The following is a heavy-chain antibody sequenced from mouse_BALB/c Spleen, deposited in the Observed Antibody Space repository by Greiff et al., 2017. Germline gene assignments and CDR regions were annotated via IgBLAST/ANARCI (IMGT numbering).Heavy chain of an antibody. Sequence: EVKLQQSGPELVKPGASVKISCKASGYSFTGYFMNWVKQSHGKSLEWIGRINPYNGDTFYNQKFKGKATLTVDKSSSTAHMELLSLTSEDSAVYYCGKWWDYYGSSYGFGYWGQGTTLTVSS. CDR2: INPYNGDT. D-gene: IGHD1-1*01. J-gene: IGHJ2*01. V-gene: IGHV1-37*01. CDR3: GKWWDYYGSSYGFGY. CDR1: GYSFTGYF.